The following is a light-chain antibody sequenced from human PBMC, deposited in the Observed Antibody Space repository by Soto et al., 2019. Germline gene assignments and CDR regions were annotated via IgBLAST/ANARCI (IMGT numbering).Light chain of an antibody. J-gene: IGKJ1*01. CDR1: QSIGSW. Sequence: DIQLTPSPSTLSASIGDRVTITCRASQSIGSWLAWYQQRPGKAPNVLIYKASNLERGVPSRFSGGGSEAEFTLTISSLQPEDFATEDCQQYSTFPWTFGQGTKVEL. CDR3: QQYSTFPWT. CDR2: KAS. V-gene: IGKV1-5*03.